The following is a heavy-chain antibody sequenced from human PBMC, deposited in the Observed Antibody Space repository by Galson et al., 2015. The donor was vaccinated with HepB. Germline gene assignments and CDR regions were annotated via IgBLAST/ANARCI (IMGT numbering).Heavy chain of an antibody. V-gene: IGHV3-23*01. J-gene: IGHJ5*02. CDR2: ISGSGGTT. CDR1: GFTFNTYA. CDR3: VKEGSWFGGDWFDP. Sequence: SLRLSCAASGFTFNTYAMSWVRQAPGKGLEWISAISGSGGTTYYPDSVKGRFTISRDNSKNTLYLQLNGLRAEDTAVYYCVKEGSWFGGDWFDPWGQGALVTVS. D-gene: IGHD3-16*01.